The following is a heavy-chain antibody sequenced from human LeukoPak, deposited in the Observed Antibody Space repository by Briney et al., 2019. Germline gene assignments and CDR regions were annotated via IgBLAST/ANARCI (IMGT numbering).Heavy chain of an antibody. CDR3: ARVRITFGGITIDYYMDV. V-gene: IGHV3-23*01. Sequence: GSLRLSCAASGFTFSSYAMSWVRQAPGKGLEWVSAISGSGGSTYYADSVKGRFTISRDNSKNTLYLQMNSLRAEDTAVYYCARVRITFGGITIDYYMDVWGKGTTVTVSS. CDR2: ISGSGGST. D-gene: IGHD3-16*01. CDR1: GFTFSSYA. J-gene: IGHJ6*03.